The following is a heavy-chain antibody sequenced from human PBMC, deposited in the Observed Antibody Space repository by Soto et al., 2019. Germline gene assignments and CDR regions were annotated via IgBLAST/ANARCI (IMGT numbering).Heavy chain of an antibody. V-gene: IGHV3-11*06. Sequence: QAQLVESGGGFVQPGVSLRLSCAASGFTFSDYYMSWTRQAPGKGLEWIAYISNSGTYTNYSDSVNGRFTISRDNDKNSLYLRMNGLRAEDTAFYYCVRGRVGDWGQGTLVTGSS. D-gene: IGHD1-26*01. CDR3: VRGRVGD. J-gene: IGHJ4*02. CDR2: ISNSGTYT. CDR1: GFTFSDYY.